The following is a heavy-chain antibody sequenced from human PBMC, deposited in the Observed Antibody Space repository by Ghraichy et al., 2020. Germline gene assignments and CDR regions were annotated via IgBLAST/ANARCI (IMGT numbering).Heavy chain of an antibody. CDR3: ARATTPPPYYYYYGMDV. D-gene: IGHD4-11*01. Sequence: SETLSLTCAVSGGSISSSNWWSWVRQPPGKGLEWIGEIYHSGSTNYNPSLKSRVTISVDKSKNQFSLKLSSVTAADTAVYYCARATTPPPYYYYYGMDVWGQGTTVTVSS. CDR1: GGSISSSNW. CDR2: IYHSGST. J-gene: IGHJ6*02. V-gene: IGHV4-4*02.